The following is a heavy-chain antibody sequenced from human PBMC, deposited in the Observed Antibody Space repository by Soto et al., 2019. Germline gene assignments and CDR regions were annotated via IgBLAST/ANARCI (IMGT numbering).Heavy chain of an antibody. CDR1: GFTFSNFW. J-gene: IGHJ4*01. CDR2: IKQDGSEK. CDR3: ARDGYDSSFYDY. V-gene: IGHV3-7*01. D-gene: IGHD6-13*01. Sequence: PXESLLLSCAASGFTFSNFWMTWVRQAPGKGLEWVANIKQDGSEKYYVDSVKGRFTISRDNSKNSVYLQMNSLRAEDTAVFYCARDGYDSSFYDYWGHGTLVTVSS.